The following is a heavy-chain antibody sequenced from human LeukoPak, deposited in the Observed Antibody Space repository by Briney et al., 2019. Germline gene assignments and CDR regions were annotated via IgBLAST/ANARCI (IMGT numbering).Heavy chain of an antibody. D-gene: IGHD2-15*01. CDR3: ARGRVGVVVAAVRFDP. J-gene: IGHJ5*02. CDR2: MNPNSGNT. CDR1: GYTFTSYG. V-gene: IGHV1-8*02. Sequence: GASVKVSCKASGYTFTSYGISWVRQAPGQGLEWMGWMNPNSGNTGYAQKFQGRVTMTRNTSISTAYMELSSLRSEDTAVYYCARGRVGVVVAAVRFDPWGQGTLVTVSS.